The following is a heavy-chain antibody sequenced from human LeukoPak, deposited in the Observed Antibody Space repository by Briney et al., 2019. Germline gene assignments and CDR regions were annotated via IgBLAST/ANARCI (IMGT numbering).Heavy chain of an antibody. Sequence: GGSLRLSCAASGFTFKTYTRHWVRQAPGMGLEWVSSISSSSSYIFYADSVKGRFTISRDNSKNTLYLQMNSLRAEDTAVYYCARGDSSCYPYYFDYWGQGTLVTVSS. J-gene: IGHJ4*02. CDR1: GFTFKTYT. CDR2: ISSSSSYI. V-gene: IGHV3-21*01. CDR3: ARGDSSCYPYYFDY. D-gene: IGHD3-22*01.